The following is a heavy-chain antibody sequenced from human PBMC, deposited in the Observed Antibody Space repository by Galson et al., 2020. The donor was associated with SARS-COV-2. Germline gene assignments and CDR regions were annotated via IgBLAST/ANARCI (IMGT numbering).Heavy chain of an antibody. D-gene: IGHD6-13*01. J-gene: IGHJ4*02. CDR2: ISSSSSTI. CDR3: ANLYSSSWYVY. V-gene: IGHV3-48*04. CDR1: GFTFSSYS. Sequence: GGSLRLSCAASGFTFSSYSMNWVRQAPGKGLEWVSYISSSSSTIYYADSVKGRFTISRDNAKNSLYLQMNSLRAEDTAGYYCANLYSSSWYVYWGQGTLVTVSS.